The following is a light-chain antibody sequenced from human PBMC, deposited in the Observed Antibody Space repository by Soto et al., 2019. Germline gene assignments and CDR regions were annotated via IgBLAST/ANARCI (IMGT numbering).Light chain of an antibody. J-gene: IGKJ1*01. CDR2: AAS. V-gene: IGKV1-39*01. CDR3: QQTYSSLPWT. CDR1: LTVSSY. Sequence: DIQMTQSPSPLSASVGDRVTITCRASLTVSSYLNWYQQKPGKAPNLLIYAASSLQHGVPSRFSGSGSGTDFTLTISSLQPEDSATYYCQQTYSSLPWTFGQGTKVEIK.